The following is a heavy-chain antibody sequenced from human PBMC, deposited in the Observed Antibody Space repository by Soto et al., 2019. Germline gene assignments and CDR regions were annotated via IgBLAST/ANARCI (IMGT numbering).Heavy chain of an antibody. CDR1: GLTFSNYG. J-gene: IGHJ4*02. CDR3: ASDPRGGYSSGWAFDY. V-gene: IGHV3-30*03. CDR2: ISYDGSNK. D-gene: IGHD6-19*01. Sequence: QVQLVESGGGVVQPGRSLRLSCAASGLTFSNYGMHWVRQAPGKGLEWGAMISYDGSNKYYADSVKGRFTISRDNSKNTLYLQMNSLRAEDTAVYYCASDPRGGYSSGWAFDYWGQGTLVTVSS.